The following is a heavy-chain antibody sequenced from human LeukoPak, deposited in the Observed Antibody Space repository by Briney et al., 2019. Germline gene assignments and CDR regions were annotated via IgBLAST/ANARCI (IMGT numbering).Heavy chain of an antibody. V-gene: IGHV3-23*01. J-gene: IGHJ4*02. CDR2: ISGSGVST. CDR3: ARDGTKDYFDY. CDR1: GFSFSTYA. Sequence: GGSLRLSCAASGFSFSTYAMSWVRQAPGKGLEWVSIISGSGVSTYYADSVKGRFTISRDNSKNTLYLQMNSLRAEDTAVYYCARDGTKDYFDYWGQGTLVTVST.